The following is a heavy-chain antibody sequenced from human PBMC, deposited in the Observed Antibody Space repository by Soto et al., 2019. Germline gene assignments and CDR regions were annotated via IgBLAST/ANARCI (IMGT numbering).Heavy chain of an antibody. CDR2: IYHSGSS. D-gene: IGHD2-15*01. Sequence: SATRSLTRAVSGYSISGGNYRGRIRQPPVKGLECSGRIYHSGSSYYNPSLKSRVTISVDTSKNQFSLKLSSVTAADTAVYYCARDGAGYCSGGSCYPIDYWGQGTLVT. V-gene: IGHV4-38-2*02. J-gene: IGHJ4*02. CDR3: ARDGAGYCSGGSCYPIDY. CDR1: GYSISGGNY.